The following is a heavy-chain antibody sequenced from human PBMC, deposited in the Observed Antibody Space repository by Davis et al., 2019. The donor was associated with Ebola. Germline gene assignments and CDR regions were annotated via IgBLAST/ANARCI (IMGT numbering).Heavy chain of an antibody. CDR2: IIPMFRTE. CDR1: GYTFTSYY. V-gene: IGHV1-69*13. J-gene: IGHJ4*02. Sequence: SVKVSCKASGYTFTSYYMHWVRQAPGQGLEWMGGIIPMFRTEKYAQKFQGRVTITADESTSTAYMELSSLRSEDTAVYDCAKDETGWTRFDFWGQGTLVTVSS. D-gene: IGHD1-1*01. CDR3: AKDETGWTRFDF.